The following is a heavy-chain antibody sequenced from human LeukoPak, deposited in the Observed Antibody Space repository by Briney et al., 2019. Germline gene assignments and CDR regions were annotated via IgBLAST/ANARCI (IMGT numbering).Heavy chain of an antibody. CDR2: INSDSSLM. CDR1: GFTFGSYS. J-gene: IGHJ4*02. Sequence: GGSLRLSCAASGFTFGSYSMNWVRQAPGKGLEWVSSINSDSSLMYYAESVKGRFTISRDNARNSLYLQMNSLRAEDTAVYYCIRDLFDDYSLDYWGQGALVTVSS. V-gene: IGHV3-21*01. CDR3: IRDLFDDYSLDY. D-gene: IGHD3-16*01.